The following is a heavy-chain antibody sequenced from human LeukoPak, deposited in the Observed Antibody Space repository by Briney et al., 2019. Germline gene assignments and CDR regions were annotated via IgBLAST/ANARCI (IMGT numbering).Heavy chain of an antibody. V-gene: IGHV3-21*01. CDR1: GFTFSSYS. J-gene: IGHJ6*03. D-gene: IGHD1-26*01. CDR2: ISSSSSYI. Sequence: GGSLRLSCAASGFTFSSYSMNWVRQAPGKGLERVSSISSSSSYIYYADSVKGRFTISRDNAKNSLYLQMNSLRVEDTAVYYCARRAPGEVDYYYYYYMDVWGKGTTVTVSS. CDR3: ARRAPGEVDYYYYYYMDV.